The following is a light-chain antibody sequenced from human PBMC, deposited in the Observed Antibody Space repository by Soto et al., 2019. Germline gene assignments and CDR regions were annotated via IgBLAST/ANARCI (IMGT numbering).Light chain of an antibody. CDR1: SRDVGGYND. CDR2: DVI. J-gene: IGLJ1*01. CDR3: SSYTSSITLFV. V-gene: IGLV2-14*01. Sequence: QSALTQPASVSGSPGQSITIACTGTSRDVGGYNDVSWYHQHPGKAPKLMIYDVINRPSWVSNRFPGSKSGNTASLTISGLQVEDEADYYCSSYTSSITLFVFGTGTKRTVL.